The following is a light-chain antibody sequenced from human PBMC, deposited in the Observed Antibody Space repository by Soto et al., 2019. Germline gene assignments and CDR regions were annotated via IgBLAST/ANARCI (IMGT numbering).Light chain of an antibody. CDR3: QQRKKWPPIT. J-gene: IGKJ5*01. CDR1: QRIDTS. V-gene: IGKV3-11*01. Sequence: EIVMTQSPATLSVSPGERATLSCRASQRIDTSLAWYQQRPGQAPRLLIYDATKRASGIPVRFTGSGSGTDFILTISNIEAEDVAIYYCQQRKKWPPITFGQGTRLDIK. CDR2: DAT.